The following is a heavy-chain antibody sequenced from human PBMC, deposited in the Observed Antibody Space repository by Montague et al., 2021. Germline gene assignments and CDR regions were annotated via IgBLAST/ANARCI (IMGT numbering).Heavy chain of an antibody. V-gene: IGHV4-39*02. CDR1: GGAISSSSCY. J-gene: IGHJ4*02. CDR3: ARDHGLINAWAY. CDR2: IYYSGST. D-gene: IGHD2-8*01. Sequence: SETLSLTCNVSGGAISSSSCYWGWIRQPPGKGLEWIGSIYYSGSTYYSPSLKSRVTISADTSQKQFSLKLRSVTAADTAVYYCARDHGLINAWAYWGQGTLVTVSS.